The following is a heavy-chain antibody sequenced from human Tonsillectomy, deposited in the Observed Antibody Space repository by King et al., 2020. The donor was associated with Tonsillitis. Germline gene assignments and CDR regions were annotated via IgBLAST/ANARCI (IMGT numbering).Heavy chain of an antibody. CDR1: GFTFRKYG. D-gene: IGHD3-22*01. J-gene: IGHJ3*02. CDR3: AKDEGSSGYTDSFYI. Sequence: VQLVESGGGVVQPGRSLRLSCAASGFTFRKYGMHWVRQAPGKGLEWVAVIWYDGSNKHYADSVKGRFTISRDNSKNTLYLQMNSLRAEDTAVYSCAKDEGSSGYTDSFYIWGQGTMVTVSS. CDR2: IWYDGSNK. V-gene: IGHV3-30*18.